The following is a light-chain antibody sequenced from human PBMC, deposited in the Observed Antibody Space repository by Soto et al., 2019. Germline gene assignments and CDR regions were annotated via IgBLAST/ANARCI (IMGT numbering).Light chain of an antibody. J-gene: IGKJ1*01. CDR3: QQYDSVLGT. V-gene: IGKV1-5*01. CDR2: DAS. Sequence: DIQMTQSPATLSASVGDSVTITFRASQSISHWLAWYQQKPGKAPKFLIYDASSLESGVPSRFSGSGSGTEFTLTISSLQPDDFATYYCQQYDSVLGTFGPGTKVDIK. CDR1: QSISHW.